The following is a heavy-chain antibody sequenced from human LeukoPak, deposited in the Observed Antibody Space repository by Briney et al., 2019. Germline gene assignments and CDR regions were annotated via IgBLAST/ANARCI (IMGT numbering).Heavy chain of an antibody. CDR3: ARRRLGYCSSTSCPFDY. J-gene: IGHJ4*02. CDR1: GFTFSSHW. V-gene: IGHV3-74*01. Sequence: PGGSLRLSCAASGFTFSSHWMHWVRQAPGKGLVWVSRIKTDGSITSYADSVKGRFTISRDNAKNTLYLQMNSLRAEDTAVYYCARRRLGYCSSTSCPFDYWGQGTLVTVSS. CDR2: IKTDGSIT. D-gene: IGHD2-2*01.